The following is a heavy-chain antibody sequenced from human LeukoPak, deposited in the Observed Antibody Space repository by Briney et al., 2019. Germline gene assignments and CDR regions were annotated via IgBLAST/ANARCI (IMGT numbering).Heavy chain of an antibody. V-gene: IGHV3-23*01. Sequence: GGSLRLSCAASGFTFSSFAMSWVRQAPGKGLEWVSSVSGSGGSTNYADSVKGRFTISRDNSKNTLYLQVNSLRAEDTAVYYCAKDLRYCRSTTCYGNFGYWGPGTLVTVSS. CDR2: VSGSGGST. D-gene: IGHD2-2*01. CDR1: GFTFSSFA. J-gene: IGHJ4*02. CDR3: AKDLRYCRSTTCYGNFGY.